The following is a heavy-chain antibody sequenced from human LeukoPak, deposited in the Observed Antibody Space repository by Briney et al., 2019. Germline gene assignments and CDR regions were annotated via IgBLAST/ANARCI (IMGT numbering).Heavy chain of an antibody. CDR3: AKDSGWIQFID. Sequence: GGSLRLSCAASGFSFRTYGMSWVRQAPGKRLEWVSGISGSGDNTHNADFVKGRFTISRDNSKNTLYLQMNSLRAEDTGVYYCAKDSGWIQFIDWGQGTPVTVSS. CDR1: GFSFRTYG. D-gene: IGHD5-24*01. CDR2: ISGSGDNT. J-gene: IGHJ4*02. V-gene: IGHV3-23*01.